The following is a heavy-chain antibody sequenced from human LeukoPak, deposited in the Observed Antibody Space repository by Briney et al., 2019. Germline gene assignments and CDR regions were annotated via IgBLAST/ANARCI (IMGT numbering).Heavy chain of an antibody. V-gene: IGHV4-61*02. J-gene: IGHJ4*02. CDR2: IYTSGST. CDR1: GGSISSGSYY. Sequence: PSQTLSLTCTVSGGSISSGSYYWSWIRQPAGKGLEWIGRIYTSGSTNYNPSLKSRVTISVDTSKNQFSLKLSSVTAADTAVYYCASVVRGVIFYWGQGTLVTVSS. CDR3: ASVVRGVIFY. D-gene: IGHD3-10*01.